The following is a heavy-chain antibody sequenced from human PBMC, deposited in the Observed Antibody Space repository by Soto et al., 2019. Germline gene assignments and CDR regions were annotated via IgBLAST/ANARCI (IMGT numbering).Heavy chain of an antibody. CDR2: ISAYNGNT. CDR3: ARLPRGVYSIKQTMVRGAAMDV. J-gene: IGHJ6*02. D-gene: IGHD3-10*01. Sequence: QVQLVQSGAEVKKPGASVKVSCKASGYTFTSYGISWVRQAPGQGLEGMGWISAYNGNTNYAQKLQGRVTMTTDTSTSTAYMELRSLRSDDTAVYYCARLPRGVYSIKQTMVRGAAMDVWGQGTTVTVSS. V-gene: IGHV1-18*01. CDR1: GYTFTSYG.